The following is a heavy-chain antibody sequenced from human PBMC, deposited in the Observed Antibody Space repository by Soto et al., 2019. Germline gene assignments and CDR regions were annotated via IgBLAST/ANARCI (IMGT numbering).Heavy chain of an antibody. D-gene: IGHD2-8*01. J-gene: IGHJ1*01. CDR2: IKFDGSEK. CDR3: VKDGGYCSSATGYSPRNHYCGS. CDR1: GFSFSDYW. Sequence: GGSLRLSCVASGFSFSDYWMSWVRQAPGQGPEWVANIKFDGSEKQYVDSVRGRFSISRDNFRNSLFLQMNSLRAGDTAIYYCVKDGGYCSSATGYSPRNHYCGSWGKGTRVTVGS. V-gene: IGHV3-7*03.